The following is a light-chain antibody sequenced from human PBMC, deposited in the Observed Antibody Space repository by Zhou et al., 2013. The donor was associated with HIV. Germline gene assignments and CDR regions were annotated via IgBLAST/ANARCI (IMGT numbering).Light chain of an antibody. CDR3: QQSGSTTLT. Sequence: AIQLTQSPSSLSASVGDRVTITCRASQGISSALAWYQQRPGKAPDLLIYDASSLQSGVPSRFSGSGSRTDFTLTISSLEPEDFAVYYCQQSGSTTLTFGGGTKVEIK. V-gene: IGKV1-13*02. J-gene: IGKJ4*01. CDR1: QGISSA. CDR2: DAS.